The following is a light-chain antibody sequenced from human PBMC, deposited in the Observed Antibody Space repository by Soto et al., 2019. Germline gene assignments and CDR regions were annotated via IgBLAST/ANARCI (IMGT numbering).Light chain of an antibody. Sequence: QSVLTQPPSASGTPGQRVTISCSGSSSNIGSNYVYWYQQLPGTAPKLLIYRNNQRPSGVPDRFSGSKSGNTASLTVSGLQAEDEADYYCSSYAGSNNLVFGTGTKLTVL. V-gene: IGLV1-47*01. CDR1: SSNIGSNY. J-gene: IGLJ1*01. CDR2: RNN. CDR3: SSYAGSNNLV.